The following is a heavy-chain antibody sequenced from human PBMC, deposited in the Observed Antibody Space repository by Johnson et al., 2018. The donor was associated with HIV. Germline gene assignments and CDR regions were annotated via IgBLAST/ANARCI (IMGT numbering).Heavy chain of an antibody. CDR2: IWYDGSNK. J-gene: IGHJ3*02. CDR3: AISPHSPSGRYPHAPDASVWDI. CDR1: GFTFRSYA. Sequence: QVQLVESGGGVVQPGRSLRFSCAASGFTFRSYAMHWVRQAPGKGLEWVAVIWYDGSNKYYADSVKGRFTISRDNSKNTLYLQMNSLRAEDTAVDYCAISPHSPSGRYPHAPDASVWDIWGHGKMVTVAS. V-gene: IGHV3-33*08. D-gene: IGHD1-26*01.